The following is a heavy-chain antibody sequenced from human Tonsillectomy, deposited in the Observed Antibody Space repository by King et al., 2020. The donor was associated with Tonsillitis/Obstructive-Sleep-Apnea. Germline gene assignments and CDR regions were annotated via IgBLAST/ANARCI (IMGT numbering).Heavy chain of an antibody. CDR3: ARHHQLVKQYYYYYMDV. CDR1: AGSISSSSFY. J-gene: IGHJ6*03. Sequence: QLQESGPGXVKPSETLSLXCTVSAGSISSSSFYWGWIRQPPGXGLXXXXXXXXXXXTXXNPXXKSRVTXSXXXSTNQFPLTXXXVTAADTAVYYCARHHQLVKQYYYYYMDVWGEGTTVTVSS. CDR2: XXXXXXT. D-gene: IGHD6-13*01. V-gene: IGHV4-39*01.